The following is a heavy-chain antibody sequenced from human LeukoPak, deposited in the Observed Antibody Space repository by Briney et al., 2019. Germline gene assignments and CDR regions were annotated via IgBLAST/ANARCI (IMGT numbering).Heavy chain of an antibody. CDR2: ISYDGSNK. J-gene: IGHJ6*03. D-gene: IGHD3-22*01. CDR1: GFTFANYV. V-gene: IGHV3-30*04. Sequence: GGSLRLSCAASGFTFANYVTHWVRQAPGKGLEWVAVISYDGSNKYYADSVKGRFTISRDNSKNTLYLQMNSLRAEDTAVYYCARGGNAMILVVKYMDVWGKGTTVTVSS. CDR3: ARGGNAMILVVKYMDV.